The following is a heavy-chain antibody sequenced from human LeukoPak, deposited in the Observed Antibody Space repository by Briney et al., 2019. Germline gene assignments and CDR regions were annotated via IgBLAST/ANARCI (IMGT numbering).Heavy chain of an antibody. Sequence: GGSLRLSCAASGFTFSSYAMHWVRQAPGKGLEWVAVISYDGSNKYYADSVKGRFTISRDNSKNTLYLQMNSLRAEDTAEYYCARDQGVGYFDWLLNPIDYWGQGTLVTVSS. D-gene: IGHD3-9*01. CDR1: GFTFSSYA. J-gene: IGHJ4*02. V-gene: IGHV3-30*04. CDR2: ISYDGSNK. CDR3: ARDQGVGYFDWLLNPIDY.